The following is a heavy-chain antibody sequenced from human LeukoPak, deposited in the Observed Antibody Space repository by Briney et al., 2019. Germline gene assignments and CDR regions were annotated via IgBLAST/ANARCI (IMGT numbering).Heavy chain of an antibody. V-gene: IGHV1-18*01. CDR1: GYTFSNFG. Sequence: ASVKVSYKAYGYTFSNFGISWVRHAPGQGLEWMGWISGYNGNTKYAQKFQARVTLTTDTPTSTAYMELRSLRSDDTAVYYGARDRFYSSWQRGDYWGQGTLVTVSS. CDR3: ARDRFYSSWQRGDY. D-gene: IGHD6-13*01. J-gene: IGHJ4*02. CDR2: ISGYNGNT.